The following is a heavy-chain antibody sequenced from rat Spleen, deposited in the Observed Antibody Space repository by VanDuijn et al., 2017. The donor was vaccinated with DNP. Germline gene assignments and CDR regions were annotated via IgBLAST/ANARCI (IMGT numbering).Heavy chain of an antibody. CDR2: ITYDGGNT. CDR3: ARPYGYNNGGFAY. Sequence: EVQLVESGGDLVQPGRSLKLSCAASGFTFSDYYMAWVRQAPTKGLEWVAYITYDGGNTYYRDSVKGRFTISRDNAKSTLYLQMNSLRSEDMATYYCARPYGYNNGGFAYWGQGTLATVSS. J-gene: IGHJ3*01. CDR1: GFTFSDYY. V-gene: IGHV5-22*01. D-gene: IGHD1-4*01.